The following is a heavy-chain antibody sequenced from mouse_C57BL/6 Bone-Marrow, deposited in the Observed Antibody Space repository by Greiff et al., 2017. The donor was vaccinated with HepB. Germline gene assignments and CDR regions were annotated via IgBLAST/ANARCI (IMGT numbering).Heavy chain of an antibody. Sequence: EVMLVESGGGLVQPGESLKLSCESNEYEFPSHDMSWVRKTPEKRLELVAAINSDGGSTYYPDTMERRFIISRDNTKKTLYLQMSSLRSEDTALYYCARHGPLGRGDWYFDVWGTGTTVTVSS. D-gene: IGHD4-1*01. V-gene: IGHV5-2*01. CDR1: EYEFPSHD. J-gene: IGHJ1*03. CDR2: INSDGGST. CDR3: ARHGPLGRGDWYFDV.